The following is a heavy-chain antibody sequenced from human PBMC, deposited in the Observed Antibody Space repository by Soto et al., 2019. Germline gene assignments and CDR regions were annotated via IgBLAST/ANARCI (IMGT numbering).Heavy chain of an antibody. CDR2: IYHSGST. V-gene: IGHV4-30-2*01. CDR1: GGSISSGGYS. Sequence: QLQLQESGSGLVKPSQTLSLTCAVSGGSISSGGYSWSWIRQPPGKGLEWIGYIYHSGSTYYNPSLQSRVTISVDRSKIQFSLQLSSVTAADTAVYYCASVWGGSNGFDPWGQGTLVTVSS. J-gene: IGHJ5*02. D-gene: IGHD3-16*01. CDR3: ASVWGGSNGFDP.